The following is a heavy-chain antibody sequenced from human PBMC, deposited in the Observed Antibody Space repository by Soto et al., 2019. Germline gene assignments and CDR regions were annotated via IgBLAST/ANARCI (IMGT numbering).Heavy chain of an antibody. V-gene: IGHV4-61*01. CDR1: GGSVSSGSYY. CDR2: IYYSGST. J-gene: IGHJ5*02. CDR3: ARSPTYGYYDFWSGYRWFDP. D-gene: IGHD3-3*01. Sequence: ETLSLTCTVSGGSVSSGSYYWSWIRQPPGKGLEWIGYIYYSGSTNYNPSLKSRVTISVDTSKNQFSLKLSSVTAADTAVYYCARSPTYGYYDFWSGYRWFDPWGQGTLVTVSS.